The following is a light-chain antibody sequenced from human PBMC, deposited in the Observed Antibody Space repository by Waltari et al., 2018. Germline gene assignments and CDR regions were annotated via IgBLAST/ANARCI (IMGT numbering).Light chain of an antibody. CDR1: SSNVGLYQL. CDR2: EDS. CDR3: CSYATGGTYV. V-gene: IGLV2-23*01. J-gene: IGLJ1*01. Sequence: QSALTQPASVSGSPGQSITTSCTGTSSNVGLYQLVSWYQQHPGKAPKLMIYEDSKRPSGVSIRFSGSKSGNTASLTISGLQAEDEADYYCCSYATGGTYVFGTGTKVTVV.